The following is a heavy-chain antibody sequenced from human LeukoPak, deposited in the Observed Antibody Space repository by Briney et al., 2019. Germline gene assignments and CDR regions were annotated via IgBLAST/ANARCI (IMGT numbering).Heavy chain of an antibody. CDR3: ARGTMLRGAAAGTCGY. V-gene: IGHV1-8*02. Sequence: ASVKVSCKASGGTFSSYAISWVRQAPGQGLEWMGWMNPNSGNTGYAQKFQGRVTMTRNTSISTAYMELSSLRSEDTAVYYCARGTMLRGAAAGTCGYWGQGTLVTVSS. D-gene: IGHD6-13*01. J-gene: IGHJ4*02. CDR1: GGTFSSYA. CDR2: MNPNSGNT.